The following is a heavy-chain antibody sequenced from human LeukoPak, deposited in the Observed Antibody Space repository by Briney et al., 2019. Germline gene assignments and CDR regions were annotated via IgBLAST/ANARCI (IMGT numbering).Heavy chain of an antibody. Sequence: GESLKISCKGSGYSFTSYWISWVRQMPGKGLEWMGKIDPSDSYTNYSPSFQGHVTISADKSISTAYLQWSSLKASDTAMYYCARHEVAGDNWFDPWGQGTLVTVSS. D-gene: IGHD6-19*01. CDR1: GYSFTSYW. CDR2: IDPSDSYT. J-gene: IGHJ5*02. CDR3: ARHEVAGDNWFDP. V-gene: IGHV5-10-1*01.